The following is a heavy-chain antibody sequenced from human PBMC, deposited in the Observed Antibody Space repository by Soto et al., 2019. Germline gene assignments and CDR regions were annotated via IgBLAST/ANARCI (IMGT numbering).Heavy chain of an antibody. CDR3: ARDLEYYYGSGSYYDDAFDI. CDR1: GYTFTSYG. Sequence: ASVKVSCKASGYTFTSYGISWVRQAPGQGLEWMGWISAYNGNTNYAQKLQGRGTMTTDTSTSTAYMELRSLRSDDTAVYYCARDLEYYYGSGSYYDDAFDIWGQGTMVTVSS. V-gene: IGHV1-18*01. D-gene: IGHD3-10*01. CDR2: ISAYNGNT. J-gene: IGHJ3*02.